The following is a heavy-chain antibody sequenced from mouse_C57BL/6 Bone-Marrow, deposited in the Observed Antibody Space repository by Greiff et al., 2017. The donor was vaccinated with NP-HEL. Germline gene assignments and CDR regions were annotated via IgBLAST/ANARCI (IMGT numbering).Heavy chain of an antibody. CDR3: ARTRDLLLRSFWYFDV. J-gene: IGHJ1*03. D-gene: IGHD1-1*01. Sequence: EVQGVESVAELVRPGASVKLSCTASGFNIKNTYMHWVKQRPEQGLEWIGRIDPANGNTKYAPKFQGKATITADTSSNTAYLQLSSLTSEDTAIYYCARTRDLLLRSFWYFDVWGTGTTVTVSS. CDR1: GFNIKNTY. V-gene: IGHV14-3*01. CDR2: IDPANGNT.